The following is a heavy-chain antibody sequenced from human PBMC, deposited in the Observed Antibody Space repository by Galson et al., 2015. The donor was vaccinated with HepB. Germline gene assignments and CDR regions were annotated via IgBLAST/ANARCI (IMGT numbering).Heavy chain of an antibody. V-gene: IGHV4-4*09. J-gene: IGHJ4*02. CDR2: IYSDGTT. CDR1: GVSIGTYY. CDR3: ARVHNPASTVDLIDY. D-gene: IGHD1-1*01. Sequence: ETLSLTCTVSGVSIGTYYWSWFRQSPGKRMEWLGYIYSDGTTTYSPSLKSRISISVDTAKRRLSLKLSSVTAADTAVYYCARVHNPASTVDLIDYWGQGTLVTVSS.